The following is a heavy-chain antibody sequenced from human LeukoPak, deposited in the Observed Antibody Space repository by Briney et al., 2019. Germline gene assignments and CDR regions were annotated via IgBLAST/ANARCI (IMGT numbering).Heavy chain of an antibody. V-gene: IGHV4-38-2*02. J-gene: IGHJ4*02. Sequence: SETLSLTCTVSGYSISSGYYWGWIRQPPGKGLEWIGTIYQSGITYYKPSLKSRVTITVDTSKNQSSLRLTSVTPAVVAVYYCARVGTTVVTQGMDSWGQGTLVTVSS. CDR2: IYQSGIT. D-gene: IGHD4-23*01. CDR3: ARVGTTVVTQGMDS. CDR1: GYSISSGYY.